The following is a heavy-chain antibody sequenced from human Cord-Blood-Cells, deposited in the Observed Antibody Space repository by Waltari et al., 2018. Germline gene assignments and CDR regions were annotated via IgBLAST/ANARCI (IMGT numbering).Heavy chain of an antibody. CDR1: GGSFSGYY. D-gene: IGHD6-6*01. J-gene: IGHJ4*02. CDR3: ARLGIAARRGNFDY. V-gene: IGHV4-34*01. CDR2: INHSEST. Sequence: QVQLQQWGAGLLKPSETLSLTCAVYGGSFSGYYWSWIRQPPGKGLEWIGEINHSESTNYNPSLESRVTISVDTSKNQFSLKLSSVTAADTAVYYCARLGIAARRGNFDYWGQGTLVTVSS.